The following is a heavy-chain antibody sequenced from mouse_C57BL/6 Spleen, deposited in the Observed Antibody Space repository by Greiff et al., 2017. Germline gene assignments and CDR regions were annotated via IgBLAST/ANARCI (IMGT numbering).Heavy chain of an antibody. J-gene: IGHJ3*01. CDR2: INPNNGGT. CDR3: AREDSSGAAWFAY. V-gene: IGHV1-26*01. Sequence: EVQLQQSGPELVKPGASVKISCKASGYTFTDYYMNWVKQSHGKSLEWIGGINPNNGGTSYNQKFTGKATLTVDKSSSTAYMALRSLTSEDSAVYYGAREDSSGAAWFAYWGQGTLVTVSA. D-gene: IGHD3-2*02. CDR1: GYTFTDYY.